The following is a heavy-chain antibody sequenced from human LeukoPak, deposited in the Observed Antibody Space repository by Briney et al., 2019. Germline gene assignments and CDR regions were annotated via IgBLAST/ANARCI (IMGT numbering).Heavy chain of an antibody. Sequence: GGSLRLSCSASGFIFSEYYMTWIRQAPGKGLEWVAFIRYDGINKYYADSVKGRFTISRDNSKNTLYLQMNSLRAEDTAVYYCAKCATYYYDSSDYYDSWGQGTLVTVSS. D-gene: IGHD3-22*01. J-gene: IGHJ5*01. CDR3: AKCATYYYDSSDYYDS. V-gene: IGHV3-30*02. CDR1: GFIFSEYY. CDR2: IRYDGINK.